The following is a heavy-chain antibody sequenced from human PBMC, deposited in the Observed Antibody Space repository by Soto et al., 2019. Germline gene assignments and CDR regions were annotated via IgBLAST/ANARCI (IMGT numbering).Heavy chain of an antibody. Sequence: GESLKISCKGSGYSFTSFWISWVRQMPGKGLEWMGRIDPSDSYTNYSPSFQGHVTISADKSISTAYLQWSSLKASDTAMFYCASSPRGYCSSTSCRELGNYYGMDVWGQGTTVTV. CDR2: IDPSDSYT. CDR3: ASSPRGYCSSTSCRELGNYYGMDV. V-gene: IGHV5-10-1*01. J-gene: IGHJ6*02. D-gene: IGHD2-2*01. CDR1: GYSFTSFW.